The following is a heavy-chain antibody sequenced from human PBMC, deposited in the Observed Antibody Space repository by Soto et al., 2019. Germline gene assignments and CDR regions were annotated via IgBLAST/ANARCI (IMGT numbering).Heavy chain of an antibody. CDR1: GFTFSSYA. V-gene: IGHV3-23*01. CDR2: ISGSGGST. CDR3: ATDPSTPYSSSSNYYYYYMDV. D-gene: IGHD6-6*01. J-gene: IGHJ6*03. Sequence: EVQLLESGGGLVQPGGSLRLSCAASGFTFSSYAMSWVRQAPGKGLEWVSAISGSGGSTYYADSVKGRFTISRDNSKNPLYLQMNSLRAEDTAVYYCATDPSTPYSSSSNYYYYYMDVWGKGTTVTVSS.